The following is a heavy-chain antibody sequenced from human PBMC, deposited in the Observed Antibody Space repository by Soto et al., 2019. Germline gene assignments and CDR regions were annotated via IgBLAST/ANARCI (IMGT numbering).Heavy chain of an antibody. CDR2: VSSGGGT. V-gene: IGHV3-23*01. J-gene: IGHJ4*02. Sequence: EVELLESGGGLVQPEGSLRLSCAASGFTFSTYAMGWVRQAPGKGLEWVSVVSSGGGTHYADSVKGRFTVSRDNSKNTLSLQMNSLRADDTAVYYCAQRRGAGGHFDYWGQGALVTVSS. CDR3: AQRRGAGGHFDY. CDR1: GFTFSTYA. D-gene: IGHD2-15*01.